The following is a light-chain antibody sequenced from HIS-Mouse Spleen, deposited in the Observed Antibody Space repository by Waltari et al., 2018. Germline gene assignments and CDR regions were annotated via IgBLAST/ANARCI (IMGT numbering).Light chain of an antibody. Sequence: DIVRTQSPDPLAVTLGGRSTINCKSNQSVLYISNNKNYLAWYQQKPGQPPKLLIYWASTRESGVPDRFSGSGSGTDFTLTISSLQAEDVAVYYCQQYYSTPLTFGGGTKVEIK. J-gene: IGKJ4*01. CDR3: QQYYSTPLT. CDR1: QSVLYISNNKNY. CDR2: WAS. V-gene: IGKV4-1*01.